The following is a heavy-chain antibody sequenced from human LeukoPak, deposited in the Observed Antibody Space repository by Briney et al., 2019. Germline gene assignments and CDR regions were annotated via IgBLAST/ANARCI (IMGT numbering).Heavy chain of an antibody. D-gene: IGHD3-10*01. J-gene: IGHJ4*02. CDR2: ISGSGGST. CDR3: VKGPGNSASPQYFDY. V-gene: IGHV3-23*01. Sequence: GGSLRLSCAASGFTFSSYAMSWVRQAPGKGLEWVSAISGSGGSTYYADSVKGRFTISRDNSKNTLYLQMSSLTTEDTAEYYCVKGPGNSASPQYFDYWGQGTLVTVSS. CDR1: GFTFSSYA.